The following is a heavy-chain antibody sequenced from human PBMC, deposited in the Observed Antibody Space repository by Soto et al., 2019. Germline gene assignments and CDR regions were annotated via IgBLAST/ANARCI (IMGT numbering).Heavy chain of an antibody. CDR3: ARPPGYSSSWYYYGMDV. D-gene: IGHD6-13*01. J-gene: IGHJ6*02. V-gene: IGHV1-8*01. CDR1: GYTFTSYD. CDR2: MNPNSGNT. Sequence: ASVKVSCKASGYTFTSYDINWVRQATGQGLEWMGWMNPNSGNTGYARKFQGRVTMTRNTSISTAYMELSSLRSEDTAVYYCARPPGYSSSWYYYGMDVWGQGTTVTVSS.